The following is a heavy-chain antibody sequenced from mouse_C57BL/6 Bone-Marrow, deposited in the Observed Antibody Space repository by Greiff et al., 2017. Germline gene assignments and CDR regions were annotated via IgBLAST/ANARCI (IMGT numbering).Heavy chain of an antibody. Sequence: EVQGVESGGDLVKPGGSLKLSCAASGFTFSSYGMSWVRQTPDKRLEWVATISSGGSYTYYPDSVKGRFTISRDNAKKTLYLQMSSLQAEDTALYYCARHGGSSYVPFAYWGQGTLVTVSA. CDR1: GFTFSSYG. V-gene: IGHV5-6*01. J-gene: IGHJ3*01. D-gene: IGHD1-1*01. CDR2: ISSGGSYT. CDR3: ARHGGSSYVPFAY.